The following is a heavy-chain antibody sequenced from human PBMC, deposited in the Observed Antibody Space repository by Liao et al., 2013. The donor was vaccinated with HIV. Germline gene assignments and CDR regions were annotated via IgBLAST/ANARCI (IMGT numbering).Heavy chain of an antibody. V-gene: IGHV4-34*01. Sequence: QVQLQQWGAGLLKPSETLSLTCGVDGGSFSGYYWSWIRQPPREGGVEWIGQINQIGTTDYNPSLTSRVTISLDKSKKQFSLNLRSVTAADTALYFCAREGAGGNAKFWGQGTLVTVSS. CDR1: GGSFSGYY. D-gene: IGHD4-23*01. CDR3: AREGAGGNAKF. CDR2: INQIGTT. J-gene: IGHJ4*02.